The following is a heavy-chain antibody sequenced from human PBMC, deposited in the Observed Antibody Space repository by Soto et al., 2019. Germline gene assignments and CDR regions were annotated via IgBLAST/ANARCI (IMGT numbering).Heavy chain of an antibody. Sequence: PSETLSLTCTVSGGSISSNYWTWIRQPPGKGLEWIGYVYNSGSTNYNPSLKSRVTISENTSKSQFSLKVNSMTAADTAVYYCARYRREAVAGYTLDNWGQGILVTVSS. CDR2: VYNSGST. CDR1: GGSISSNY. CDR3: ARYRREAVAGYTLDN. J-gene: IGHJ4*02. V-gene: IGHV4-59*01. D-gene: IGHD6-13*01.